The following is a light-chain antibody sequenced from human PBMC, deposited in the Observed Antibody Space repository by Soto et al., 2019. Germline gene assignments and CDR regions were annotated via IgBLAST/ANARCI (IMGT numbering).Light chain of an antibody. CDR3: QQYNVSPYT. CDR2: GAS. J-gene: IGKJ2*01. CDR1: QNIPSNF. Sequence: EIVLTQSPGTLSLSPGERATLSCRASQNIPSNFLAWYQQKAGQAPRLLIYGASSRATGVPDRFSGSGSGTDFTLTISRLEPEDFAVYYCQQYNVSPYTFGQGTKV. V-gene: IGKV3-20*01.